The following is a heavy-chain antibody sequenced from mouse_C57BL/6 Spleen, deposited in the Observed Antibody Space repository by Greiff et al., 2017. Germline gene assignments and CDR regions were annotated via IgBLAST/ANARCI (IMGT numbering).Heavy chain of an antibody. CDR2: INPNNGGT. J-gene: IGHJ3*01. V-gene: IGHV1-18*01. Sequence: VHVKQSGPELVKPGASVKIPCKASGYTFTDYNMDWVKQSHGKSLEWIGDINPNNGGTIYNQKFKGKATLTVDKSSSTAYMELRSLTSEDTAVYYCARLGRKFAYWGQGTLVTVSA. CDR3: ARLGRKFAY. CDR1: GYTFTDYN. D-gene: IGHD4-1*01.